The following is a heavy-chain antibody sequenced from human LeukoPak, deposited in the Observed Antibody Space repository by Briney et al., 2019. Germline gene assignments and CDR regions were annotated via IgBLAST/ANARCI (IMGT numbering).Heavy chain of an antibody. CDR3: ARAITMVRGVSDAFDI. V-gene: IGHV3-33*01. D-gene: IGHD3-10*01. J-gene: IGHJ3*02. Sequence: GGSLRLSCAASGFTFSSYGMHWVRQAPGKGLEWAAVIWYDGSNKYYADSVKGRFTISRDNSKNTLYLQMNSLRAEDTAVYYCARAITMVRGVSDAFDIWGQGTMVTVSS. CDR2: IWYDGSNK. CDR1: GFTFSSYG.